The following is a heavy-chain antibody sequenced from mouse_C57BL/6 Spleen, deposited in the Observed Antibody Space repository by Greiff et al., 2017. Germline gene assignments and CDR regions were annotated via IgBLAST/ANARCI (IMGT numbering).Heavy chain of an antibody. Sequence: QVQLKESGAELVRPGASVKLSCKASGYTFTDYYINWVKQRPGQGLEWIARIYPGSGNTYYNEKFKGKATLTAEKSSSTAYMQLSSLTSEDSAVYFCARGPGTWFAYWGQGTLVTVSA. CDR1: GYTFTDYY. V-gene: IGHV1-76*01. CDR3: ARGPGTWFAY. J-gene: IGHJ3*01. D-gene: IGHD4-1*01. CDR2: IYPGSGNT.